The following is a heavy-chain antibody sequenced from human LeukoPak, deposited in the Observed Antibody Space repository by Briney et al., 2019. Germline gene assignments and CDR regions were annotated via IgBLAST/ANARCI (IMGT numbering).Heavy chain of an antibody. D-gene: IGHD6-13*01. J-gene: IGHJ4*02. V-gene: IGHV1-18*01. Sequence: GASVTVSCKASGYTFTSYGISWVRQAPGQGLEWMGWISAYNGNTNYAQKLQGRVTMTTDTSTSTAYMELRSLRSGDTAVYYCARYSSSWYPFDYWGQGTLVTVSS. CDR1: GYTFTSYG. CDR2: ISAYNGNT. CDR3: ARYSSSWYPFDY.